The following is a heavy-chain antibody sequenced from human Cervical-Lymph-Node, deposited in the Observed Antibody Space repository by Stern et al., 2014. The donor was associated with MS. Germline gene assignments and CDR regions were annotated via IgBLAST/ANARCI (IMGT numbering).Heavy chain of an antibody. CDR1: GYTFSDYY. V-gene: IGHV1-2*02. D-gene: IGHD1-20*01. CDR3: ARELNWNDIFTNVFDI. Sequence: VQLLESGAEVKKPGASVKVSCKASGYTFSDYYMHWVRQAPGQGLEWMGWINAKSGITNYAQKFQGRVTMTRDTSISTAYMELSSLRSDDTAVYYCARELNWNDIFTNVFDIWGQGTMVTVSS. CDR2: INAKSGIT. J-gene: IGHJ3*02.